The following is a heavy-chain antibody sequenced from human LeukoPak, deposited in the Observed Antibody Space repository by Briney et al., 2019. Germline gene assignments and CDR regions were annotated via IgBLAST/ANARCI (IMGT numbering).Heavy chain of an antibody. CDR2: IYYSGSA. Sequence: GSLRLSCAASGFTFSSYAMSWIRQSLGKGLEWIGSIYYSGSAYYNPSLKSRLTISVDTSKNQFSLKLSSVTAADTAVYYCARCISMVRGVIRPPDYWGQGTLVTVSS. CDR3: ARCISMVRGVIRPPDY. D-gene: IGHD3-10*01. CDR1: GFTFSSYA. V-gene: IGHV4-39*01. J-gene: IGHJ4*02.